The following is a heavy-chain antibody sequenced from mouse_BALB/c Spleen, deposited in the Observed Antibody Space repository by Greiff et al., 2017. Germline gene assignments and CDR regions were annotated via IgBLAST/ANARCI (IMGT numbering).Heavy chain of an antibody. CDR3: ARSSYYGNYAMDY. Sequence: VKLQVSGAELVRPGTSVKISCKASGYTFTNYWLGWVKQRPGHGLEWIGDIYPGGGYTNYNEKFKGKATLTADTSSSTAYMQLSSLTSEDSAVYFCARSSYYGNYAMDYWGQGTSVTVSS. CDR1: GYTFTNYW. D-gene: IGHD2-10*01. V-gene: IGHV1-63*02. J-gene: IGHJ4*01. CDR2: IYPGGGYT.